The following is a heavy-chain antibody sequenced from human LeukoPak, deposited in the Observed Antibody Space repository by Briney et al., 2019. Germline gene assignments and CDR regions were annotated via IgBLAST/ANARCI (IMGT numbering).Heavy chain of an antibody. J-gene: IGHJ3*02. D-gene: IGHD6-19*01. CDR3: AKASDSGGWYSEGHI. V-gene: IGHV4-30-4*01. CDR1: GGSISSGDYY. Sequence: SETLSLTCTVSGGSISSGDYYWSWIRQPPGRVPGWIGYIYYSGSTYYNPSLKSRVTISVDTSKNHFSLKLSYVTAADTAVYYCAKASDSGGWYSEGHIWGQGTMVTVSS. CDR2: IYYSGST.